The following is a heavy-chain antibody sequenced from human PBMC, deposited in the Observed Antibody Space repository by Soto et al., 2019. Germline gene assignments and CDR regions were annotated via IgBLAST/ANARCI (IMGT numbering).Heavy chain of an antibody. J-gene: IGHJ6*02. V-gene: IGHV1-2*02. CDR3: ARTFGATSWYYYYYGMDV. D-gene: IGHD1-26*01. CDR2: INPNSGGT. Sequence: QVQLVQSGAEVKKPGASVKVSCKASGYTFTGYYMHWVRQAPEQGLEWMGWINPNSGGTNYAQKFQGRVTMTRDTSISTAYMELSRLRSDDTAVYYCARTFGATSWYYYYYGMDVWGQGTTVTVSS. CDR1: GYTFTGYY.